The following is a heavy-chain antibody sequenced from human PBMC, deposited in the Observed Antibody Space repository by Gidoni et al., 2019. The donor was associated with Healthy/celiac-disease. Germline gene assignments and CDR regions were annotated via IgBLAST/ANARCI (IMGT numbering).Heavy chain of an antibody. Sequence: EVQLVESGGGLVQPGGSLRLSCSAAGFTFSDHYLAWVRQAPGKGQEWVGRTRNKANSYTTEYAASVKGRFTISRDDSKNSLYLQMNSLKTEDTAVYYCAREPDYGSVSYWDNYFDYWGQGTLVTVSS. J-gene: IGHJ4*02. CDR2: TRNKANSYTT. V-gene: IGHV3-72*01. CDR3: AREPDYGSVSYWDNYFDY. D-gene: IGHD3-10*01. CDR1: GFTFSDHY.